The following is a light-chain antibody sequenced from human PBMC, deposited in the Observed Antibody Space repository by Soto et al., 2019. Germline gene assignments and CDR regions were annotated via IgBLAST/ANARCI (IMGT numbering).Light chain of an antibody. Sequence: EIVLTQSPATLSLSPGERATLSCRASQSVKNYFAWYQQKPGQAPMLLIYDASNRATGIPARFSGSGSGTDFTLTISSLEPEDSAVYYCQQRSNWPPVTFGGGTKVEIK. V-gene: IGKV3-11*01. CDR2: DAS. CDR3: QQRSNWPPVT. CDR1: QSVKNY. J-gene: IGKJ4*01.